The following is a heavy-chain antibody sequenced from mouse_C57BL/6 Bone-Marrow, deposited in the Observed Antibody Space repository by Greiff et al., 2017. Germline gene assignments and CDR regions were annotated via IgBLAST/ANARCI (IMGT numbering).Heavy chain of an antibody. CDR3: ARYEITTGYFDD. V-gene: IGHV1-4*01. Sequence: QVQLKESGAELARPGASVKMSCKASGYTFTSYTMHWVKQRPGQGLEWIGYINPSSGYTKYNQKFKDKATLTADKSSSTAYMQLSSLTSEDSAGYCCARYEITTGYFDDWGTGTTVTVSS. CDR2: INPSSGYT. J-gene: IGHJ1*03. D-gene: IGHD1-1*01. CDR1: GYTFTSYT.